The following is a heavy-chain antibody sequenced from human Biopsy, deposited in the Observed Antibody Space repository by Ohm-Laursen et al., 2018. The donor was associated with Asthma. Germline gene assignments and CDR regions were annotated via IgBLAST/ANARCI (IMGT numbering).Heavy chain of an antibody. CDR1: GFSFDDCV. CDR2: ISWNSGNI. Sequence: LRLSCTASGFSFDDCVMHWVRQAPGKGLEWVSSISWNSGNIDYAVSVKGRFTISRDNAKNSLYLQMQSLRPEDTAFYYCAKSADYYDSTDYLDFWGRGTLVTVSS. J-gene: IGHJ4*01. V-gene: IGHV3-9*01. CDR3: AKSADYYDSTDYLDF. D-gene: IGHD3-22*01.